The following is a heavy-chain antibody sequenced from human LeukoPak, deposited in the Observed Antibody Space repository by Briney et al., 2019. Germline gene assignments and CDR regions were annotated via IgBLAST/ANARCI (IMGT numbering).Heavy chain of an antibody. Sequence: SETLSLTCTVSGDSISDYYWSWIRQPPGKGLEWIGHVSYSGSTNYNPSRRGRITMSVDTSKNQFSLKLSSVTAADTAVYYCARGRYSWNYGVVFDYWGQGTLVTVSS. J-gene: IGHJ4*02. V-gene: IGHV4-59*01. CDR2: VSYSGST. CDR3: ARGRYSWNYGVVFDY. D-gene: IGHD1-26*01. CDR1: GDSISDYY.